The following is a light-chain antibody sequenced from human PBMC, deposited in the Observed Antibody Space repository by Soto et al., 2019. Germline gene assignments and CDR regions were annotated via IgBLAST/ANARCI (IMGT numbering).Light chain of an antibody. Sequence: EIVLAQSPGTLSLSPVERATLSCMASQSVTNSFLAWYQQKPGQAPRLLIYGASRRATGIPDRFTGSGSGTDFTLTISRLEPEDFAVFFCQQYGTSEIIFGQGTRLEIK. CDR2: GAS. CDR3: QQYGTSEII. J-gene: IGKJ5*01. V-gene: IGKV3-20*01. CDR1: QSVTNSF.